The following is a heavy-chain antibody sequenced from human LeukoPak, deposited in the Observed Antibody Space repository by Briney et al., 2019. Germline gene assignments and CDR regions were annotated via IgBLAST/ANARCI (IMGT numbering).Heavy chain of an antibody. Sequence: SETLSLTCTVSGGSISSYYWSWIRRPPGKGLEWIGYIYYSGSTNYNPSLKSRVTISVDTSKNQFSLKLSSVTAADTAVYYCARDAGAVAGSHYFDYWGQGTLVTVSS. CDR2: IYYSGST. D-gene: IGHD6-19*01. CDR3: ARDAGAVAGSHYFDY. J-gene: IGHJ4*02. CDR1: GGSISSYY. V-gene: IGHV4-59*01.